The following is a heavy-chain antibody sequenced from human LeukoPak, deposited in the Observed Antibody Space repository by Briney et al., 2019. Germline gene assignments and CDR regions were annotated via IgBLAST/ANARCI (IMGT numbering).Heavy chain of an antibody. J-gene: IGHJ4*02. CDR1: GFTFDDYA. CDR3: ARDDTTIAARPDY. D-gene: IGHD6-13*01. Sequence: GGSLRLSCAASGFTFDDYAMHWVRQAPGKGLEWVSLISGDGGSTYYADSVKGRFTISRDNAKNSLYLQMNSLRVEDTAVYYCARDDTTIAARPDYWGQGTLVTVSS. CDR2: ISGDGGST. V-gene: IGHV3-43*02.